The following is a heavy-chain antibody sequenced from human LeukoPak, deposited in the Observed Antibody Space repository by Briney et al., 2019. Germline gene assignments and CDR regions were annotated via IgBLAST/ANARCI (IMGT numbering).Heavy chain of an antibody. D-gene: IGHD3-22*01. J-gene: IGHJ3*02. Sequence: PSETLSLTCTVSGGSISSGSYYWSWIRQPAGTGLEWIGRIYTSGSTNYNPSLKSRVTISVDTSKNQFSLKLSSVTAADTAVYYCARALGSRYYYDSSGYPENAFDIWGQGTMVTVSS. CDR1: GGSISSGSYY. V-gene: IGHV4-61*02. CDR3: ARALGSRYYYDSSGYPENAFDI. CDR2: IYTSGST.